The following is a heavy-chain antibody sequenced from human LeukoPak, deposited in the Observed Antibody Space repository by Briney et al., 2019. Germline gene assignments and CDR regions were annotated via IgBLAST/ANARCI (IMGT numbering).Heavy chain of an antibody. D-gene: IGHD6-19*01. CDR2: ISGSGGST. CDR1: GFTFSSYA. CDR3: AKAPYSSGWFDY. J-gene: IGHJ4*02. Sequence: TGGSLRLSCAASGFTFSSYAMSWVRQAPGKGLEWVSAISGSGGSTYYADSVKGRFTISRDNSKNTLYLQMNSLRAEDTAVYYCAKAPYSSGWFDYWGQGTLVTVSS. V-gene: IGHV3-23*01.